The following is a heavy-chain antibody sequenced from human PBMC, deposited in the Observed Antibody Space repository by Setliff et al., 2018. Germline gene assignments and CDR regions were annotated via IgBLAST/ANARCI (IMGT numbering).Heavy chain of an antibody. D-gene: IGHD3-9*01. J-gene: IGHJ3*02. CDR2: ISGSGGST. Sequence: PGGSLRLSCAASGFTFSSYAMSWVRQAPGKGLEWVSAISGSGGSTYYADSVKGRFTISRDNSKNTLYLQMNSLRAEDTAVYYCAKDLEAQYYDILTGYSMGAFDIWGQGTMVTRLL. V-gene: IGHV3-23*01. CDR3: AKDLEAQYYDILTGYSMGAFDI. CDR1: GFTFSSYA.